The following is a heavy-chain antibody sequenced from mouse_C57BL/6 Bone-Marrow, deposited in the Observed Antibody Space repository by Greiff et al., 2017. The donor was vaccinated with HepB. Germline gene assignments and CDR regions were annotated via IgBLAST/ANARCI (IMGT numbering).Heavy chain of an antibody. D-gene: IGHD2-4*01. V-gene: IGHV7-1*01. CDR1: GFTFSDFY. Sequence: EVQRVESGGGLVQSGRSLRLSCATSGFTFSDFYMEWVRQAPGKGLEWIAASRNKANDYTTEYSASVKGRFIVSRDTSQSILYLQMNALRAEDTAIYYCARDGYDYDGFAYWGQGTLVTVSA. CDR3: ARDGYDYDGFAY. CDR2: SRNKANDYTT. J-gene: IGHJ3*01.